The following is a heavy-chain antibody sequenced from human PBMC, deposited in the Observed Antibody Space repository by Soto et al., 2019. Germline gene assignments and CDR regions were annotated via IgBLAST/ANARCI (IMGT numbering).Heavy chain of an antibody. CDR1: GFYFSAYY. D-gene: IGHD2-21*01. J-gene: IGHJ6*02. Sequence: WGSPTLSCAAYGFYFSAYYMSWIRQAPGKGLEWVSYISFNGDVTRYSDSVEGRFTVSRDNAKKSLYLQMNSLRVEDTAVYYCAREIGHPGHNYASDVWGQGTTVTASS. CDR3: AREIGHPGHNYASDV. CDR2: ISFNGDVT. V-gene: IGHV3-11*01.